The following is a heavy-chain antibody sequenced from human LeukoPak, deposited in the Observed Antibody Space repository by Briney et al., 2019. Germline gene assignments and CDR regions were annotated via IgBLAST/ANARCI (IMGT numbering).Heavy chain of an antibody. CDR3: AKGQRDFDY. CDR2: ISYDGSNK. Sequence: GGSLRLSCAASGFTFSSYAMHWVRQAPGKGLEWVAVISYDGSNKYYADSVKGRFTISRDNSKNTLYLQMNSLRAEDTAVYYCAKGQRDFDYWGQGTLVTVSS. J-gene: IGHJ4*02. CDR1: GFTFSSYA. V-gene: IGHV3-30*04. D-gene: IGHD6-25*01.